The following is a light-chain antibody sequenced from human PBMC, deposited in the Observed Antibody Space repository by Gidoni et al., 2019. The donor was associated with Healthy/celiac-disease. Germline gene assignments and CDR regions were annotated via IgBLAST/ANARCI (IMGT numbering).Light chain of an antibody. CDR3: QQYYSTPWT. J-gene: IGKJ1*01. CDR1: QSVLYSSNNKNY. Sequence: DIVMTQSPDSLAVSLGERATINCKSSQSVLYSSNNKNYLSWYQQKPGQPPKLLIDWASTRESGVPYRFSGSGSGTDFTLTISSLQAEDVAFYYCQQYYSTPWTFGQGTKVEIK. V-gene: IGKV4-1*01. CDR2: WAS.